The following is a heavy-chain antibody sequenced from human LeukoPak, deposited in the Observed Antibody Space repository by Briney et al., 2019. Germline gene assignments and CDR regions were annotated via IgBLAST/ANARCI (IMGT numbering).Heavy chain of an antibody. CDR3: AKGNWRQYYDSGTYSVGLDV. CDR1: GFTFSSYW. D-gene: IGHD3-10*01. CDR2: IREDGSKK. J-gene: IGHJ6*02. Sequence: GGSLRLSCADSGFTFSSYWMSWVRQAPGKGLEWVANIREDGSKKYYVDSVQGRFTISRDNSKNTLFLQMNSLRPEDTAVYYCAKGNWRQYYDSGTYSVGLDVWGQGTTVTVSS. V-gene: IGHV3-7*01.